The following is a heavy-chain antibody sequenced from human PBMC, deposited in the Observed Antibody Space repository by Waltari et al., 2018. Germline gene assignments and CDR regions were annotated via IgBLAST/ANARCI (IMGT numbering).Heavy chain of an antibody. CDR2: MGDTGRNI. CDR3: VKDDASWNYGH. J-gene: IGHJ4*02. CDR1: GFTFSTYE. D-gene: IGHD1-7*01. Sequence: EVQLVESGGGLVQPGGSLRLSCAASGFTFSTYEMNWVRQAPGTGLGWVAYMGDTGRNIHYAEAVKGRCTISRDNAKNSLFLQMDSLRAEDTAVYHCVKDDASWNYGHWGQGTLVTVSS. V-gene: IGHV3-48*03.